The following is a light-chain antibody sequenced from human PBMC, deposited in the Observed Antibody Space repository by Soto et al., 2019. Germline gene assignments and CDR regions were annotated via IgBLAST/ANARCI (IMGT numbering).Light chain of an antibody. V-gene: IGKV3-15*01. Sequence: EIVMTQSPATLSVSPGERATLSCRASQSIRINLAWYQHKPGQAPRLLIYGASTRATGIPARFSGSGYGTEFALTISSVKSQDFAVYYCQQYNNWPTFGPGTNVDIK. CDR1: QSIRIN. CDR3: QQYNNWPT. J-gene: IGKJ3*01. CDR2: GAS.